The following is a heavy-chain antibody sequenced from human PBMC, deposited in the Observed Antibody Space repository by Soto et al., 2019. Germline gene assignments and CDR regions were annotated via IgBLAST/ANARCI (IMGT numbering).Heavy chain of an antibody. CDR2: IYYSGST. J-gene: IGHJ5*02. V-gene: IGHV4-31*03. CDR3: ARDNATRENWLDH. Sequence: PSETLSLTCTVSGGSISSGGYYWSWIRQHPGKGLEWIGYIYYSGSTYYNPSLKSRVTISVDTSKNQFSLKLSSVTAADTAVYYCARDNATRENWLDHWGQGTLVTVSS. CDR1: GGSISSGGYY.